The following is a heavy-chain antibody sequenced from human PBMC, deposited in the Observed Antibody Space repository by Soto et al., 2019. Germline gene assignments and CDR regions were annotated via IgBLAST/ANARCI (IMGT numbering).Heavy chain of an antibody. CDR3: AASQKGYNWNYFGR. CDR1: GTSISGRYYY. J-gene: IGHJ4*02. V-gene: IGHV4-39*01. D-gene: IGHD1-20*01. Sequence: SETLSLTGFVSGTSISGRYYYWAWLRLPPWQGRAWIGRLFYSGFTSSGPSLGRGVSGSVDTSKSQFSLKLSAVTAADTAVYYCAASQKGYNWNYFGRCGQGGLVTV. CDR2: LFYSGFT.